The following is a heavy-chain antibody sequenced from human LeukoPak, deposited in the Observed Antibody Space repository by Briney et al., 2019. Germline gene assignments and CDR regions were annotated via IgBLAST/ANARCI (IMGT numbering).Heavy chain of an antibody. CDR3: AKEELGYCSGGNCYSLPFDY. Sequence: PGGSLRLSCAASGFTFSSYAMSWVRQAPGKGLEWVSAISDSGGNTYYADSVKGRITISRDNSKNTLYLQMNSLRAEDTAVYYCAKEELGYCSGGNCYSLPFDYWGQGTLVTVSS. D-gene: IGHD2-15*01. CDR2: ISDSGGNT. J-gene: IGHJ4*02. CDR1: GFTFSSYA. V-gene: IGHV3-23*01.